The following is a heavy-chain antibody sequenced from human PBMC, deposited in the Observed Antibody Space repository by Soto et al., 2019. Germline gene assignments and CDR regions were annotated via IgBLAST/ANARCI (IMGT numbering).Heavy chain of an antibody. Sequence: QVQLVQSGAEVKKPGSSVKVSCKASGGTFSSYAISWVRQAPGQGLEWMGGIIPIFGTANYAQKFQGRVTITADESTSTAYMELSSRRSEDTAVYYCCAAADLRKIDYWGQGTLVTVSS. CDR2: IIPIFGTA. CDR3: CAAADLRKIDY. D-gene: IGHD6-13*01. J-gene: IGHJ4*02. CDR1: GGTFSSYA. V-gene: IGHV1-69*12.